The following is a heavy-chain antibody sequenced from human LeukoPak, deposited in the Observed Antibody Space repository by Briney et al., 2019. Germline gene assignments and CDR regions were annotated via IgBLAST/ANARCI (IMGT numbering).Heavy chain of an antibody. CDR2: IHPSGGST. J-gene: IGHJ5*02. D-gene: IGHD1-26*01. CDR1: GYTFTNYY. Sequence: ASVKVSCKASGYTFTNYYVHWVRQAPGQGLEWMGIIHPSGGSTTSAPKFQGRVTMTRDTSTTTAYMELSSLRSEDTAVYYCARDRGIVGARSNWFDPWGQGTLVTVSS. CDR3: ARDRGIVGARSNWFDP. V-gene: IGHV1-46*01.